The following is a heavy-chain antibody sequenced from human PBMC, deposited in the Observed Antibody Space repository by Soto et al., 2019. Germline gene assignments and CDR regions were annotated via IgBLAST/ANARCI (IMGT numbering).Heavy chain of an antibody. CDR1: GFTFSSYW. Sequence: GGSLRLTCAPTGFTFSSYWMSWVRQAPGKGLEWVANIKQDGSEKYYADSVKGRFTISRDNAKNSLYLQMNSLRAEDTAVYYCARGGIALAGKLFGYWGQGT. V-gene: IGHV3-7*01. J-gene: IGHJ4*02. D-gene: IGHD6-19*01. CDR2: IKQDGSEK. CDR3: ARGGIALAGKLFGY.